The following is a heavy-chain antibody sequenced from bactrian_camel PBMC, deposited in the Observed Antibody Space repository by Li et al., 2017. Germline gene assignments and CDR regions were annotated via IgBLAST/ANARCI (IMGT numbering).Heavy chain of an antibody. J-gene: IGHJ6*01. CDR3: ATQTTGWAFRY. V-gene: IGHV3S42*01. D-gene: IGHD5*01. CDR1: GFTFSNAA. CDR2: INSGGSST. Sequence: DVQLVESGGGLVQPGGSLRLSCAASGFTFSNAAMSWVRQAPGKGLEWVSLINSGGSSTWYADSVKARFTISRDNAKNTLYLQMNNLKTDDAAVYYCATQTTGWAFRYWGRGTQVTVS.